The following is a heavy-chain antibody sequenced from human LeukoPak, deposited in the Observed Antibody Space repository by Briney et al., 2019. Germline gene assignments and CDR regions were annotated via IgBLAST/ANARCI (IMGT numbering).Heavy chain of an antibody. J-gene: IGHJ6*03. D-gene: IGHD3-10*01. CDR2: VNDNGAAT. CDR3: AKGLKTGVGPYKGYHYYMDV. V-gene: IGHV3-23*01. CDR1: GFTFNNYA. Sequence: GGSLRLSCAASGFTFNNYAMSWVRQAPGKGLTWVATVNDNGAATYYADSVKGRFTISRDNSYNTVSQQMNGLRDEDTGVYYCAKGLKTGVGPYKGYHYYMDVWGKGATVTVSS.